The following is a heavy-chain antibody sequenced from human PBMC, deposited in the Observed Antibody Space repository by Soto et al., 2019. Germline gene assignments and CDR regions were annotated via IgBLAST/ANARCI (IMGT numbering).Heavy chain of an antibody. J-gene: IGHJ6*02. CDR2: INWNGADI. V-gene: IGHV3-9*01. Sequence: EVQLVESGGSLVQPGGSLRLSCAASGFTFDDYAMHWVRQGPGKGLEWVSGINWNGADIGYADSVKGRFTISRDNAKNSLHLQMNSLRAEDTALYYCAKDVSSTWYSGMEVWGQGTTVTVSS. CDR1: GFTFDDYA. CDR3: AKDVSSTWYSGMEV. D-gene: IGHD6-13*01.